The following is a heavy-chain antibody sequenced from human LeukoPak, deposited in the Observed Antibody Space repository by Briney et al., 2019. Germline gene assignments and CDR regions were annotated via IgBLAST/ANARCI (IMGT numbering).Heavy chain of an antibody. Sequence: GGSLRLSCAASGFTFSSYGVHWVRQAPGKVLGWVAVISYDGSNKYYADSVKGRFTVSRDNSKNTLYLQMNSLRAEDTAVYYCAKEFHDILTGQYGDDAFDIWGQGTMVTVSS. CDR3: AKEFHDILTGQYGDDAFDI. J-gene: IGHJ3*02. D-gene: IGHD3-9*01. V-gene: IGHV3-30*18. CDR1: GFTFSSYG. CDR2: ISYDGSNK.